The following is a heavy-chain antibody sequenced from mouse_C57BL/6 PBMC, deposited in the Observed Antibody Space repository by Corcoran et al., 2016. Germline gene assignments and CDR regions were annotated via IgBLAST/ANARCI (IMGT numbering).Heavy chain of an antibody. CDR2: INTYSGVP. CDR1: GYTFTTYG. J-gene: IGHJ3*01. D-gene: IGHD3-2*02. CDR3: ARWGQTAQVTPAWFAY. Sequence: QIQLVQSGPELKKPGETVKISCKASGYTFTTYGMSWVKQAPGKGLKWMGWINTYSGVPTYADDFKGRFAFSLETSASTAYLQINNLKNEDTATYFCARWGQTAQVTPAWFAYWGQGTLVTVSA. V-gene: IGHV9-3*01.